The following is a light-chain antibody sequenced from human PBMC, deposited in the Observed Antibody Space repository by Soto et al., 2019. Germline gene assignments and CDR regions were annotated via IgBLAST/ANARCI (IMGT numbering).Light chain of an antibody. Sequence: QPVLTQSPSASASLGASVKLTCTLSSGHSSYAIAWHQQRPEKGPRYLMKLNSDGSHSKGDGIPDRFSGSSSGAERYLTISSLQPEDEADYYCQTWGSGIHYVFGTGTKVTVL. CDR3: QTWGSGIHYV. CDR2: LNSDGSH. V-gene: IGLV4-69*01. J-gene: IGLJ1*01. CDR1: SGHSSYA.